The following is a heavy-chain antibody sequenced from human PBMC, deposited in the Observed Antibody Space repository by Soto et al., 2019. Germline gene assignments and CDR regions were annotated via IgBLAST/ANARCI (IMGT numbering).Heavy chain of an antibody. J-gene: IGHJ6*02. CDR2: ISSSSSYT. Sequence: QVQLVESGGGLVKPGGSLRLSCAASGFTFSDYYMSWIRQAPGKGLEWVSYISSSSSYTNYADSVKGRFTISRDNAKNSVYVQMNRLRAGETGVYYWARSGSCGGDCLSGSDVWGQGTTVTVSS. CDR3: ARSGSCGGDCLSGSDV. D-gene: IGHD2-21*02. V-gene: IGHV3-11*05. CDR1: GFTFSDYY.